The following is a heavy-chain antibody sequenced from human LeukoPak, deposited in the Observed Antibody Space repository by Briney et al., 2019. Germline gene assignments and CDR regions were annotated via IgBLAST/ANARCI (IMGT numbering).Heavy chain of an antibody. CDR3: ARGLRFLEWPHLNWFDP. CDR1: GGSIGSGGSY. V-gene: IGHV4-30-2*01. CDR2: IYHSGST. D-gene: IGHD3-3*01. J-gene: IGHJ5*02. Sequence: PSETLSLTCTVSGGSIGSGGSYWSWIRQPPGKGLEWIGYIYHSGSTYYNSSLKTRVTISVDRSKNQFSLKLRSVTAADTAVYYCARGLRFLEWPHLNWFDPWGQGTLVTVSS.